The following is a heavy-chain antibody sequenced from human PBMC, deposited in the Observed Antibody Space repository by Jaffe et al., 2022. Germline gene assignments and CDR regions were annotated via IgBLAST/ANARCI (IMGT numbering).Heavy chain of an antibody. CDR1: GYTFTSYA. V-gene: IGHV1-3*01. CDR2: INAGNGNT. CDR3: ARGGVTIFGVVAPGAFDI. D-gene: IGHD3-3*01. Sequence: QVQLVQSGAEVKKPGASVKVSCKASGYTFTSYAMHWVRQAPGQRLEWMGWINAGNGNTKYSQKFQGRVTITRDTSASTAYMELSSLRSEDTAVYYCARGGVTIFGVVAPGAFDIWGQGTMVTVSS. J-gene: IGHJ3*02.